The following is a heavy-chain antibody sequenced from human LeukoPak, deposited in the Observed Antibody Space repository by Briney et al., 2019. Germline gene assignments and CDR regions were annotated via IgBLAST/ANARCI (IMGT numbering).Heavy chain of an antibody. D-gene: IGHD1-7*01. J-gene: IGHJ6*03. CDR3: ARGTRGHPTIYYYYSYMDV. V-gene: IGHV4-34*01. CDR1: GGSFSDYG. Sequence: SSETLSLTCAVYGGSFSDYGWSWIRQPPGRGLEWIGEIYESGSTTYNPSLKNRVTISVDRSQSQFFLHLSSVTAADTAVYYCARGTRGHPTIYYYYSYMDVWDKGTTVTVSS. CDR2: IYESGST.